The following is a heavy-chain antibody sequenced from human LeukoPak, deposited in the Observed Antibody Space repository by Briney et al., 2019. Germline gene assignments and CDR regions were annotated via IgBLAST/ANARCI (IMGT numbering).Heavy chain of an antibody. D-gene: IGHD4-17*01. CDR2: ISSSGSTI. Sequence: GGSLRLSCAASGFTFSRYSMNWVRQAPGKGLEWVSYISSSGSTIYYADSVKGRFTISRDNAKNSLYLQMNSLRAEDTAVYYCARDPRSVTKGIDYWGQGTLVTVSS. V-gene: IGHV3-48*04. J-gene: IGHJ4*02. CDR3: ARDPRSVTKGIDY. CDR1: GFTFSRYS.